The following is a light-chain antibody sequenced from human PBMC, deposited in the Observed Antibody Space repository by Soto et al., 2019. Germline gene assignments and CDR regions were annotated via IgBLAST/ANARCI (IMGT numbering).Light chain of an antibody. CDR1: QSLLHSNGNNY. CDR3: MQDLQTTIT. CDR2: LGS. V-gene: IGKV2-28*01. Sequence: DIVMTQSPLSLRVTRGERASISCSSIQSLLHSNGNNYLDWYLQQAGQSPHLMIYLGSHRASGVHDRFSGSGSGTDFNLKLSRVEDEDVGVYYCMQDLQTTITVGPGPRLEIK. J-gene: IGKJ5*01.